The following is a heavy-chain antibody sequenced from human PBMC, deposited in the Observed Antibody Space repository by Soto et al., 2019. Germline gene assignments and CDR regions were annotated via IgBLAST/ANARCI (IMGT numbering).Heavy chain of an antibody. CDR3: ARVEQQLASLFDY. D-gene: IGHD6-13*01. J-gene: IGHJ4*02. CDR1: GGSISSSNW. V-gene: IGHV4-4*02. Sequence: SETLSLTCAVSGGSISSSNWWSWVRQPPGKGLEWIGEIYHSGSTNYNPSLKSRVTISVDKSKNQFSLKLSSVTAADMAVYYCARVEQQLASLFDYWGQGTLVTVSS. CDR2: IYHSGST.